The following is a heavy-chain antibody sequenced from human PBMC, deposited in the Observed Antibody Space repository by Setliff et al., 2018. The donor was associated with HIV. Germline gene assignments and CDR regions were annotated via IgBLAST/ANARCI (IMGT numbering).Heavy chain of an antibody. J-gene: IGHJ4*02. V-gene: IGHV4-39*07. CDR3: ARDHKYYYDSSGLDY. CDR2: IFYSGST. D-gene: IGHD3-22*01. CDR1: GGSITSSTYY. Sequence: SETLSLTCAVSGGSITSSTYYWDWIRQPPGKGLEWIGSIFYSGSTYYNPSVKSRVTISIDTSKNQFSLRLSSVTAADTAVYYCARDHKYYYDSSGLDYWGQGTLVTVSS.